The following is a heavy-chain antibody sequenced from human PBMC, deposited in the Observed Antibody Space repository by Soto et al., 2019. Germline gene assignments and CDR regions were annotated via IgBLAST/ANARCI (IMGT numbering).Heavy chain of an antibody. V-gene: IGHV1-8*01. J-gene: IGHJ6*02. CDR2: MNPNSGNT. CDR1: GYTFTSYD. D-gene: IGHD3-3*01. Sequence: ASVKVSCKASGYTFTSYDINCVRQATGQGLEWMGWMNPNSGNTGYAQKFQGRVTMTRNTSISTAYMELSSLRSEDTAVYYCARVGDYDFWSGPYYGMDVWGQGTTVTVSS. CDR3: ARVGDYDFWSGPYYGMDV.